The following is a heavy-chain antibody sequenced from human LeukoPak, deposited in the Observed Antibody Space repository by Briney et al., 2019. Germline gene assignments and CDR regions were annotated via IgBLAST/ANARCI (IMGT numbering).Heavy chain of an antibody. CDR1: GGSLSSNS. CDR3: ARATGGLTLFDY. V-gene: IGHV4-59*01. CDR2: VSYSGCT. D-gene: IGHD6-25*01. Sequence: PSETLSLTCTVSGGSLSSNSWSWIRQPPGKGLDWVGSVSYSGCTKYNPSLESRVSISVDTSKHQFSLRLSSVTAADTAFYYCARATGGLTLFDYWGQGTPVPVS. J-gene: IGHJ4*02.